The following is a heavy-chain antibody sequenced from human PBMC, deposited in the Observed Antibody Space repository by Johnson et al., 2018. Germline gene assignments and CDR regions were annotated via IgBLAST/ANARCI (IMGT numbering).Heavy chain of an antibody. CDR1: GFTFSSYA. D-gene: IGHD4-17*01. J-gene: IGHJ5*02. CDR3: ARPTSPTVTPRGPFDP. Sequence: VQPGGSLRLSCAAXGFTFSSYAMYWVRQAPGKGLEYVSAISSNGGTTYYANSVKGRFTISRDNSKNTLYLQMGSLRAEDMAVYYCARPTSPTVTPRGPFDPWGQGTLVTVSS. CDR2: ISSNGGTT. V-gene: IGHV3-64*01.